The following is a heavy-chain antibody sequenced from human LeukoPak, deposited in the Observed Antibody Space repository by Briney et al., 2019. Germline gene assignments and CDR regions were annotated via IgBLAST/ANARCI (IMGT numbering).Heavy chain of an antibody. CDR2: LFDSGST. V-gene: IGHV4-59*08. Sequence: SETLSLTCAVYGGSFSGYYWSWIRQPPGKGLEWIGYLFDSGSTNYNPSLKSRVTISVDTSESQFSLRLSSVTAADTAVYYCARHRSGSSWFAPWGQGTLVTVSS. CDR3: ARHRSGSSWFAP. D-gene: IGHD6-19*01. CDR1: GGSFSGYY. J-gene: IGHJ5*02.